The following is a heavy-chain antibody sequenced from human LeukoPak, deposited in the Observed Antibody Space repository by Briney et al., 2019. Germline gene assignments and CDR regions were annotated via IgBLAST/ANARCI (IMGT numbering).Heavy chain of an antibody. CDR3: ASVVVAANSLNAFDI. V-gene: IGHV4-61*02. CDR1: GGSISSGSYF. J-gene: IGHJ3*02. CDR2: IYGSGST. D-gene: IGHD2-15*01. Sequence: PSETLSLTCTVSGGSISSGSYFWSWIRQPAGKGLEWIGRIYGSGSTNYNPSLKSRVSISVDTSKNQFSLKLSSVTAADTAVYYCASVVVAANSLNAFDIWGQGTMVTVSS.